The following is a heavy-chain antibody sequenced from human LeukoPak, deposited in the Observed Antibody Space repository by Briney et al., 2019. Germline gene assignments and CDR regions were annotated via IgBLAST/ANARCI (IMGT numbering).Heavy chain of an antibody. V-gene: IGHV4-34*01. Sequence: PSETLSLTCAVYGGSFSGYYWSWIRQPPGKGLEWIGEINHSGSTNYNPSLKSRVTISVDKSKNQFSLKLSSVTAADTAVYYCARKGAPLYGMDVWGQGTTVTVSS. J-gene: IGHJ6*02. CDR2: INHSGST. CDR3: ARKGAPLYGMDV. CDR1: GGSFSGYY.